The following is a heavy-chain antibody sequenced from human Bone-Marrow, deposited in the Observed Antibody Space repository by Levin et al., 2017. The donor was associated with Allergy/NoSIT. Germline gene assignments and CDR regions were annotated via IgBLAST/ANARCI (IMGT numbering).Heavy chain of an antibody. CDR2: INYSGSSA. J-gene: IGHJ4*02. CDR1: GDSSSHSY. Sequence: SQTLSLTCTVSGDSSSHSYWSWFRQPPGKGLEWIGYINYSGSSANYNPSLKSRVTMSRDTSKNQFSLMLSAVTAAYTAVYYCTRDQLWVGELFTDYWGQGILVTVSS. CDR3: TRDQLWVGELFTDY. D-gene: IGHD3-10*01. V-gene: IGHV4-59*01.